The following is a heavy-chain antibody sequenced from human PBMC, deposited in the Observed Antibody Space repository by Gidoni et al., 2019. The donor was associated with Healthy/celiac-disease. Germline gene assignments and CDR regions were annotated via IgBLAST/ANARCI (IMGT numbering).Heavy chain of an antibody. CDR3: ARGIAAMWKPNWFDP. J-gene: IGHJ5*02. Sequence: QVQLQESGPGLVKPSQTLSLTCTVSAGSISSGDYYWSWIRQPPGKGLEWIGYIYYSGSTYYNPSLKSRVTISVDTSKNQFSLKLISVTAADTAVYYCARGIAAMWKPNWFDPWGQGTLVTVSS. CDR2: IYYSGST. D-gene: IGHD2-2*01. V-gene: IGHV4-30-4*01. CDR1: AGSISSGDYY.